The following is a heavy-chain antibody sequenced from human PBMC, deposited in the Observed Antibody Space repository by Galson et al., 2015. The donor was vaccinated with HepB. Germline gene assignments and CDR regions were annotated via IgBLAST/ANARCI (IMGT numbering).Heavy chain of an antibody. CDR1: GFPFSSYS. Sequence: SLRLSCAASGFPFSSYSMNWVRQAPGKGLEWVSSISSSSSYIYYADSVKGRFTISRDNAKNSLYLQMNSLRAEDTAVYYCARAKDTEMVNGWYFDFWGRGTLGTVSS. CDR2: ISSSSSYI. CDR3: ARAKDTEMVNGWYFDF. J-gene: IGHJ2*01. V-gene: IGHV3-21*01. D-gene: IGHD5-18*01.